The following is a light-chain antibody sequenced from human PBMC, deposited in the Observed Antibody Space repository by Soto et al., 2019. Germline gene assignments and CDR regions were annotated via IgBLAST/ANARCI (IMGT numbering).Light chain of an antibody. V-gene: IGLV2-11*01. CDR1: SSDVGGYNY. CDR3: CSHAGSFTLV. J-gene: IGLJ2*01. CDR2: DVS. Sequence: QSALTQPRSVSGSPGQSVTISCTGTSSDVGGYNYVSWYQKYPGKAPRLMIYDVSTRPSGVPDRFSGSKSGNTASLTISGLQAEDEADYYCCSHAGSFTLVFGGGTKVTVL.